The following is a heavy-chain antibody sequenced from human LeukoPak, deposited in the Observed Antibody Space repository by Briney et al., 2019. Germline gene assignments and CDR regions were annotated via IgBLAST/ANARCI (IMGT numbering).Heavy chain of an antibody. Sequence: GGPPRLSCAASGFTVSSNYMSWVRQAPGKGLEWVSIIHSGGTTNYVDSVKGRFTISRDNSRNTLYLQMNSLRAEDTAVYYCARDCSSSCSPYYGMDVWGQGTTVTVSS. CDR3: ARDCSSSCSPYYGMDV. V-gene: IGHV3-53*01. CDR2: IHSGGTT. J-gene: IGHJ6*02. CDR1: GFTVSSNY. D-gene: IGHD2-2*01.